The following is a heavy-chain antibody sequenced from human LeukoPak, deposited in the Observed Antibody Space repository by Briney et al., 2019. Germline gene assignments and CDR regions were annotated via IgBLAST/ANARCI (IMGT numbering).Heavy chain of an antibody. Sequence: PSETLSLTCTVSGGSISSGGYYWSWIRQHPGKGLEWIGYIYYSGSTYYNPSLKSRVTISVDTSKNQFSLKLSSVTAADTAVYHCAAGAGLTSSSWYGYWGQGTLVTVSS. CDR2: IYYSGST. V-gene: IGHV4-31*03. CDR1: GGSISSGGYY. D-gene: IGHD6-13*01. J-gene: IGHJ4*02. CDR3: AAGAGLTSSSWYGY.